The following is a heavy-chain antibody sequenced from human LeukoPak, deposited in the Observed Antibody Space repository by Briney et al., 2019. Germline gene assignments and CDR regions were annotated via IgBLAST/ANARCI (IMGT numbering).Heavy chain of an antibody. CDR3: AQADSSGYYSDAFDI. CDR2: INSDGSST. V-gene: IGHV3-74*01. CDR1: GFTFSSYW. D-gene: IGHD3-22*01. Sequence: GGSLRLSCAASGFTFSSYWMHWVRQAPGKGLVWASRINSDGSSTSYADSVKGRFTISRDNAKNTLYLQMNSLRAEDTAVYYCAQADSSGYYSDAFDIWGQGTMVTVSS. J-gene: IGHJ3*02.